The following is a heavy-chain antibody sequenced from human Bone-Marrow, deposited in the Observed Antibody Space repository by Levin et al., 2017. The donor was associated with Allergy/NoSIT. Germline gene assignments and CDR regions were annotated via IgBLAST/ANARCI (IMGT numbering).Heavy chain of an antibody. CDR1: GGSISSSNYY. V-gene: IGHV4-39*01. Sequence: SQTLSLTCTVSGGSISSSNYYWGWIRQPPGKGPGWIGSLYYSGSNYYNPSLKSRVTISVDTSKKQVSLNLSSVTAADTAVYYCARHVMVSFGGISVHGVFDFWGQGTMVSVSS. J-gene: IGHJ3*01. CDR2: LYYSGSN. D-gene: IGHD3-16*01. CDR3: ARHVMVSFGGISVHGVFDF.